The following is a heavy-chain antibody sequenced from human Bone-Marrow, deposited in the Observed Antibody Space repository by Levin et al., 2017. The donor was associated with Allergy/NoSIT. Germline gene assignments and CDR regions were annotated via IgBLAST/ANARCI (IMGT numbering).Heavy chain of an antibody. CDR3: ARGCRYQLLFKSTFCYYDYGMDV. CDR1: GYTFTSYD. D-gene: IGHD2-2*01. CDR2: MNPNSGNT. V-gene: IGHV1-8*01. Sequence: ASVKVSCKASGYTFTSYDINWVRQATGQGLEWTGWMNPNSGNTGYAQKFQGRVTMTRNTSISTAYMELSSLRSEDTAVYYCARGCRYQLLFKSTFCYYDYGMDVWGQGTTVTVSS. J-gene: IGHJ6*02.